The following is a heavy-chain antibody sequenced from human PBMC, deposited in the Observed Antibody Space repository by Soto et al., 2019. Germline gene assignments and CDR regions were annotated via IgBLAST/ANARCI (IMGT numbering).Heavy chain of an antibody. CDR1: GFTFSSYA. Sequence: EVQLLESGGGLVQPGGSLRLSCAASGFTFSSYAMSWVRQAPGQGLEWVSAISGSGGSTYYADSVKGRFTTSRHNSETPPHLHRNSLRAEYKAVCYCAKEYEYSSGWELMDKGGQAALVTGSS. CDR2: ISGSGGST. V-gene: IGHV3-23*01. D-gene: IGHD6-19*01. CDR3: AKEYEYSSGWELMDK. J-gene: IGHJ4*02.